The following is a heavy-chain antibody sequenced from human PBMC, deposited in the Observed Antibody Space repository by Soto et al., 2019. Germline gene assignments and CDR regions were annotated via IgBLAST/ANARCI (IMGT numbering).Heavy chain of an antibody. CDR1: GGSISSSSYY. J-gene: IGHJ5*02. V-gene: IGHV4-39*01. Sequence: SETLSLTCTVSGGSISSSSYYWGWIRQPPGKGLGWIGSIYYSGSTYYNPSLKSRVTISVDTSKNQFSLKLSSVTAADTAVYYCARHSGYCTNGVCYSPSWFDPWGQGTLVTVSS. CDR3: ARHSGYCTNGVCYSPSWFDP. D-gene: IGHD2-8*01. CDR2: IYYSGST.